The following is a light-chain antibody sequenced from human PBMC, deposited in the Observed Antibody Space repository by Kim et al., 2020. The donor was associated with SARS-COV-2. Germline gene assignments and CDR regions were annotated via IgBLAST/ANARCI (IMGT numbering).Light chain of an antibody. CDR1: SLRSYY. V-gene: IGLV3-19*01. CDR2: GKN. CDR3: NSRDGNDNVV. Sequence: VALGQTVRITCQGDSLRSYYATWYQQKPGQAPILVIYGKNNRPSGIPDRFSGSSSGNTASLTITGTQAGDEADYYCNSRDGNDNVVCGGGTKLTVL. J-gene: IGLJ2*01.